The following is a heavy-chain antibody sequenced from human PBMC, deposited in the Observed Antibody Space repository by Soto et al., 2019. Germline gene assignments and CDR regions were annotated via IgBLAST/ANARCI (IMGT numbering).Heavy chain of an antibody. CDR1: GFTFSSYC. Sequence: WGSPRLSCAASGFTFSSYCMSWVRQDPGKGLEWVSAISGSGGSTYYADSVKGRFTISRDNSKNTLYLQMNSLRAEDTAVYYCAKASGVCCDYWGQGTLVTVS. CDR3: AKASGVCCDY. V-gene: IGHV3-23*01. CDR2: ISGSGGST. J-gene: IGHJ4*02. D-gene: IGHD2-8*01.